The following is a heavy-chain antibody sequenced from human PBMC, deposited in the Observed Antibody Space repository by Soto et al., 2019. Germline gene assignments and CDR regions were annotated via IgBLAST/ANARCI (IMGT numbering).Heavy chain of an antibody. CDR2: MYYSGST. J-gene: IGHJ4*02. D-gene: IGHD6-19*01. CDR3: ARARYSSHHYVDN. V-gene: IGHV4-31*03. CDR1: GSSITTGGYY. Sequence: PSETLSLTCSVSGSSITTGGYYWSWIRQHPGKGLEWIGSMYYSGSTYYNPSLKSRVTISLDTSTNQFSLKLSSVTAADTAVYYCARARYSSHHYVDNWGQGTLVTVSS.